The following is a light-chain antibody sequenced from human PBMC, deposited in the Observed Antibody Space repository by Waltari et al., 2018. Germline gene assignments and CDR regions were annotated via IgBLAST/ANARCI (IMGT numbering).Light chain of an antibody. Sequence: DVQMTQSPSSLSASVGGRVTITCLASQNINNYLNLYQQKPGKAPTLLIYAPSNLQKGVPSRLSGSGSGTDFTLTISRLQSEDFATYDCQQSYSAPRTFGQGTRVEIK. CDR2: APS. CDR1: QNINNY. V-gene: IGKV1-39*01. CDR3: QQSYSAPRT. J-gene: IGKJ1*01.